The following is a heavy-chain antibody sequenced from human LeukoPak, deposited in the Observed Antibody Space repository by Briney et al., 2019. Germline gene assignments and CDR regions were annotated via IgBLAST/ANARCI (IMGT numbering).Heavy chain of an antibody. D-gene: IGHD2-2*01. CDR3: ARGGYCSSTSCYRASRGNAPRGLYYYYYYMDV. Sequence: PSETLSLTCAVYGGSFSGYYWSWIRHPPGKGLGWVGEINHRGSPNYNRSLKGRFTIPVDSSKNQLSLKLSSVTAADTAVYYWARGGYCSSTSCYRASRGNAPRGLYYYYYYMDVWGKGTTVTVSS. CDR1: GGSFSGYY. CDR2: INHRGSP. V-gene: IGHV4-34*01. J-gene: IGHJ6*03.